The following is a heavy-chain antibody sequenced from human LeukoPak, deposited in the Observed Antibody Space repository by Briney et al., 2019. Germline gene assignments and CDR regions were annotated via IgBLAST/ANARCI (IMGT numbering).Heavy chain of an antibody. CDR2: INSDGSSI. CDR1: GFTFRSYA. D-gene: IGHD6-19*01. CDR3: ASKERGSGWYDY. J-gene: IGHJ4*02. V-gene: IGHV3-74*01. Sequence: GGSLRLSCSASGFTFRSYAVHWVRQAPGKGLVWVSRINSDGSSISCADSVKGRFTISRDNAKNTLYLQMNSLRAEDTAVYYCASKERGSGWYDYWGQGTLVTVSS.